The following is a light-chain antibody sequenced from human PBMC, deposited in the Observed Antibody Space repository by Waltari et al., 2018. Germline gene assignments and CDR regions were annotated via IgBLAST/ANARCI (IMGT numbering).Light chain of an antibody. V-gene: IGLV3-1*01. CDR2: QDR. CDR3: QAWDSSFVV. CDR1: KLGDQF. Sequence: SYELTQPPSVSVSPGQTASITCSGYKLGDQFACWYQQRPGQSPVLVIYQDRKRPSGIPGRFSGPNSGNTATLTISGTQAMDEADYYCQAWDSSFVVFGGGTKLTVL. J-gene: IGLJ2*01.